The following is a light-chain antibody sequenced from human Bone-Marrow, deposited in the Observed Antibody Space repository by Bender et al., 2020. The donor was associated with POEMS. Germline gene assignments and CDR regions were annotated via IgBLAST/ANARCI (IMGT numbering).Light chain of an antibody. CDR3: SSYAGSNSVV. CDR2: EVT. CDR1: RSDVGRYDY. Sequence: QSALTQPPSASGSPGQSVTISCTGTRSDVGRYDYVSWYQQHPGKAPKLMIYEVTKRPSGVPDRFSGSKSGNTASLTVSGLQAEDEADYYCSSYAGSNSVVFGGGTKLTVL. J-gene: IGLJ2*01. V-gene: IGLV2-8*01.